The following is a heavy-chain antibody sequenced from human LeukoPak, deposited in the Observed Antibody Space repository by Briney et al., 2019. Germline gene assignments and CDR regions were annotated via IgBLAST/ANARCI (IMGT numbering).Heavy chain of an antibody. CDR1: GGSISSRSYY. CDR3: ARDHSIGYSSGWPNWYFDL. V-gene: IGHV4-39*07. D-gene: IGHD6-19*01. CDR2: IYYSGST. Sequence: SETLSLTCTVSGGSISSRSYYWGWLRQPPGKGLEWIGSIYYSGSTYYNPSLKSRVTISVDTSKNQFSLKLSSVTAADTAVYYCARDHSIGYSSGWPNWYFDLWGRGTLVTVSS. J-gene: IGHJ2*01.